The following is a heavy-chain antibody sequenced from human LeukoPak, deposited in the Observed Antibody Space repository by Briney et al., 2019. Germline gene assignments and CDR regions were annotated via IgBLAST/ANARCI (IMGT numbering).Heavy chain of an antibody. CDR1: GFTFSSFA. V-gene: IGHV3-23*01. J-gene: IGHJ4*02. Sequence: PGGSLRLSCATSGFTFSSFAMSWVRQTPGKGLEWVSSISESGASTYYADSVKGRFTISRDNSKNTLYLQMNSLRAEDTAVYYCARGPSGYHNTGGQGTLVTVSS. CDR3: ARGPSGYHNT. D-gene: IGHD5-12*01. CDR2: ISESGAST.